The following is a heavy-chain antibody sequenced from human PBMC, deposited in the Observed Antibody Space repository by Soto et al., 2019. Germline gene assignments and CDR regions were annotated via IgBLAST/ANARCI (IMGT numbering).Heavy chain of an antibody. CDR2: INAGNGNT. Sequence: ASVKVSCKASGYTFTTYAMHWVRQAPGQRLEWMGWINAGNGNTKYSQKFQGRVTITRNTSASTAYMELSSLRSEDTAVYYCARGPITMIGYYFDYWGQGTLVTVSS. J-gene: IGHJ4*02. CDR1: GYTFTTYA. D-gene: IGHD3-10*02. V-gene: IGHV1-3*01. CDR3: ARGPITMIGYYFDY.